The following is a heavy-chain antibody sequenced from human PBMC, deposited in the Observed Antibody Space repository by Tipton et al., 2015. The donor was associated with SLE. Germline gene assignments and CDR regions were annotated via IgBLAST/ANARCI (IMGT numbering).Heavy chain of an antibody. CDR3: AREYGITGTLDFFDY. Sequence: TLSLTCTVSGGSLSSHYWSWIRQPPGKGLEWIGYIYYSGSTEYNPSLKSRVTISVDTSKNQFSLKLTSVTAADTAVYYCAREYGITGTLDFFDYWGQGTLVTVSS. D-gene: IGHD1-20*01. CDR2: IYYSGST. CDR1: GGSLSSHY. V-gene: IGHV4-59*11. J-gene: IGHJ4*02.